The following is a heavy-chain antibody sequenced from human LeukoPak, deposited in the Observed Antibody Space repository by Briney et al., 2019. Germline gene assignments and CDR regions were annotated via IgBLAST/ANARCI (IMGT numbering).Heavy chain of an antibody. CDR1: GYSISSGYY. V-gene: IGHV4-38-2*02. CDR2: IYHSGST. CDR3: AREVAGTYYYYYMDV. Sequence: SETLSLTCTVSGYSISSGYYWGWIRQPPGKGLEWIGSIYHSGSTYYNPSLKSRVTISVDRSRNEFSLKLSSVTAADTAVYYCAREVAGTYYYYYMDVWGKGTTVTVSS. D-gene: IGHD6-19*01. J-gene: IGHJ6*03.